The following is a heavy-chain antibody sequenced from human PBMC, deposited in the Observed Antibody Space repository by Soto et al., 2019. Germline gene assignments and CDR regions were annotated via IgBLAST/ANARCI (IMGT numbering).Heavy chain of an antibody. J-gene: IGHJ4*02. D-gene: IGHD3-10*01. CDR1: GFTFSSYA. V-gene: IGHV3-23*01. CDR3: AKDSTMVRGVTGYDY. Sequence: PGGPWRLSCAASGFTFSSYAMSWVRQAPEKGLEWVSAISGSGGSTYYADSVKGRFTISRDNSKNTLYLQMNSLRAEDTAVYYCAKDSTMVRGVTGYDYWGQGTLVTVSS. CDR2: ISGSGGST.